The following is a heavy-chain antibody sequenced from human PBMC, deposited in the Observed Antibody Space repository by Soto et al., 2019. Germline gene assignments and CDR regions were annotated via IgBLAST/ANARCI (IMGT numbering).Heavy chain of an antibody. Sequence: PGGSLRHSCAASGFTFSDYYMSWIRQAPGKGLEWVSYISSSGSTIYYADSVKGRFTISRDNAKNSLYLQMNSLRAEDTAVYYCARDQSITIFGVAPYDAFDIWGQGTMVTVSS. CDR1: GFTFSDYY. CDR2: ISSSGSTI. D-gene: IGHD3-3*01. CDR3: ARDQSITIFGVAPYDAFDI. J-gene: IGHJ3*02. V-gene: IGHV3-11*01.